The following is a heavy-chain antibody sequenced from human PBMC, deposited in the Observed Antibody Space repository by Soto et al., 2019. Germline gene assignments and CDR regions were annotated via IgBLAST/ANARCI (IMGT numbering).Heavy chain of an antibody. D-gene: IGHD3-22*01. CDR2: ISYDGSNK. J-gene: IGHJ4*02. CDR1: GFTFSSYG. CDR3: AKVSSWYHDSSGPLGY. Sequence: QVQLVESGGGVVQPGRSLRLSCAASGFTFSSYGMHWVRQAPGKGLEWVAVISYDGSNKYYADSVKGRFTISRDNSKNTLYLQMNSLRAEDTAVYYCAKVSSWYHDSSGPLGYWGQGTLVTVSS. V-gene: IGHV3-30*18.